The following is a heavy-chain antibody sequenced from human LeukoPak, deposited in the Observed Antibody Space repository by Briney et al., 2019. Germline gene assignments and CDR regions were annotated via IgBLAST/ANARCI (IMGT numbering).Heavy chain of an antibody. CDR2: ISGSGGDT. J-gene: IGHJ4*02. CDR3: AKKGATTGDFDY. D-gene: IGHD1-26*01. Sequence: GGSLRLSCAASGFTFSNFLMTWVRQAPGRGPEWVSAISGSGGDTYYADSVKGRFTISRDNSKNTLYLQMNSLRAEDTAVYYCAKKGATTGDFDYWGQGTLVTVSS. V-gene: IGHV3-23*01. CDR1: GFTFSNFL.